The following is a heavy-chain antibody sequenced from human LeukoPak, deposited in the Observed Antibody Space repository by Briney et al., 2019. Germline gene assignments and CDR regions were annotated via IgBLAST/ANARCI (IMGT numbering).Heavy chain of an antibody. Sequence: SETLSLTCTVSGYSISSGYYWGWIRQPPGKGLEWIGSIYHSGSTYYNPSLKSRVTISVDTSKNQFSLKLSPVTAADTAVYYCASRGYSGYADMDVWGKGTTVTVSS. V-gene: IGHV4-38-2*02. J-gene: IGHJ6*03. D-gene: IGHD5-12*01. CDR3: ASRGYSGYADMDV. CDR1: GYSISSGYY. CDR2: IYHSGST.